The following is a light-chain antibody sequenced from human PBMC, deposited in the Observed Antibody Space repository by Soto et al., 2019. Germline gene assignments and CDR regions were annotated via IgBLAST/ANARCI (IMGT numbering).Light chain of an antibody. Sequence: EIVLTQSPGTLSLSPGERVTLSCRASQSVSRSYLAWYQQKPAQAPRLLIYGASNRATGIPDRFSGSGSGTDFTLTISRLEPEDFAVYYCQQYGGSPPYTLGQGTKLEIK. CDR3: QQYGGSPPYT. CDR2: GAS. V-gene: IGKV3-20*01. J-gene: IGKJ2*01. CDR1: QSVSRSY.